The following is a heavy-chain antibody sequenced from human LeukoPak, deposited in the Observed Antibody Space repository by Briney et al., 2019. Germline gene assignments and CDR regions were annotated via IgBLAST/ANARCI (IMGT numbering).Heavy chain of an antibody. J-gene: IGHJ5*02. Sequence: SETLSLTCTVSGGSISSGSYYWSWIPQPAGKGLEWIGRIYTSGRTYYNPSLQSQVTQSLDPSNNQLSPKLTSVSAADTAVYYCASRPLSFYGSGITGGWFDPWGQGTLVTVSS. V-gene: IGHV4-61*02. CDR2: IYTSGRT. D-gene: IGHD3-10*01. CDR1: GGSISSGSYY. CDR3: ASRPLSFYGSGITGGWFDP.